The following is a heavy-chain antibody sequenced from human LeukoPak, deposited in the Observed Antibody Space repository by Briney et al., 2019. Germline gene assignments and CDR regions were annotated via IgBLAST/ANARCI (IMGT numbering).Heavy chain of an antibody. D-gene: IGHD5-12*01. CDR2: IYYIGST. CDR1: GGSISSYY. V-gene: IGHV4-59*01. CDR3: ARDRGYGDFDY. Sequence: SETLSLTCTVSGGSISSYYWSWIRQPPGKGLEWSGYIYYIGSTNYNPSLKSRVTISVDTSKNQFSLKLSSVTAADTAVYYCARDRGYGDFDYWGQGTLVTVSS. J-gene: IGHJ4*02.